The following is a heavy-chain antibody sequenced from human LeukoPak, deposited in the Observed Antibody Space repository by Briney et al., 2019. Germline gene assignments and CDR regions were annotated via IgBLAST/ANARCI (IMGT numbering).Heavy chain of an antibody. CDR1: GGTFSNYA. CDR3: ANYDSSGYYSYAGDY. V-gene: IGHV1-69*04. J-gene: IGHJ4*02. Sequence: SVKVSCKASGGTFSNYAISWVRQAPGQGLEWMGRIIPILGIANYAQKFQGRVTITADKSTSTAYMELSSLRSEDTAVYYCANYDSSGYYSYAGDYWGQGTLVTVSS. CDR2: IIPILGIA. D-gene: IGHD3-22*01.